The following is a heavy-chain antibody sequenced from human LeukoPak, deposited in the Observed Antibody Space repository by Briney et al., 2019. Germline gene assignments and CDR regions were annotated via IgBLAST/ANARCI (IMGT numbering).Heavy chain of an antibody. CDR2: ISGSGGST. CDR1: GFTVSSTY. V-gene: IGHV3-23*01. CDR3: AKVRMVRGVI. Sequence: GRSLRLSCAASGFTVSSTYMSWVRQAPGKGLEWVSAISGSGGSTYYADSVKGRFTISRDNSKNTLYLQMNSLRAEDTAVYYCAKVRMVRGVIWGQGTLVTVSS. D-gene: IGHD3-10*01. J-gene: IGHJ4*02.